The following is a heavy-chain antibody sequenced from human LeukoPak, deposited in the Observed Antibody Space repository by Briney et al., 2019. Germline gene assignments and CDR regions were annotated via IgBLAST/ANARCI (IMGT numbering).Heavy chain of an antibody. D-gene: IGHD6-19*01. V-gene: IGHV4-59*01. CDR2: IYYSGST. Sequence: SETLSLTCTVSGGSISSYCWSWIRQPPGKGLEWIGYIYYSGSTNYNPSLKSRVTISVDTSKNQFSLKLSSVTAADTAVYYCARDYGSGWDYFDYWGQGTLVTVSS. J-gene: IGHJ4*02. CDR1: GGSISSYC. CDR3: ARDYGSGWDYFDY.